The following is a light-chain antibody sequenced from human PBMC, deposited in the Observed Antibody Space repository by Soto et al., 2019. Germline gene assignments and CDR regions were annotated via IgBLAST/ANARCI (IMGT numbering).Light chain of an antibody. CDR1: QSVLYSSNNKNY. V-gene: IGKV4-1*01. J-gene: IGKJ4*01. Sequence: DIVMTQSPDSLAVSLGERATINCKSSQSVLYSSNNKNYLAWYQQKPGQPPKLLIYWASTRESGVPDRFSCGGSGTDFTLTISSLQAEYVAVYYCQQYYSTPLTFGGGTKVEIK. CDR3: QQYYSTPLT. CDR2: WAS.